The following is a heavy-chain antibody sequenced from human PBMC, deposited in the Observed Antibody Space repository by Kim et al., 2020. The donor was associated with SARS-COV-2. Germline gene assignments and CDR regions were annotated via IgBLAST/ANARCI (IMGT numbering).Heavy chain of an antibody. V-gene: IGHV3-74*01. CDR1: GFTFTDHW. CDR2: INVDGTRT. J-gene: IGHJ4*02. D-gene: IGHD3-16*01. CDR3: ARDGMMSLDY. Sequence: GGSLRLSCAISGFTFTDHWMHWVRQVPGKGLVWVSHINVDGTRTTYADSVKGRFTISRDNAKNTLYLQMSSLTAEDTAVYFCARDGMMSLDYWGQGTLVTVSS.